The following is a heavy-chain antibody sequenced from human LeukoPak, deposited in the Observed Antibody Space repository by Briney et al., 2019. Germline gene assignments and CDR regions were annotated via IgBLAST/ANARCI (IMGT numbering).Heavy chain of an antibody. CDR3: ARGGRVVVAAIFYSFDY. D-gene: IGHD2-21*02. V-gene: IGHV1-2*02. J-gene: IGHJ4*02. CDR1: SYTFTNYG. Sequence: ASVKVSCKASSYTFTNYGINWVRQAPGQGLEWMGWINPNSGGTNYAQKFQGRVTMTRDTSISTAYMDLSRLRSDDRAVYYCARGGRVVVAAIFYSFDYWGQGTLVTVSS. CDR2: INPNSGGT.